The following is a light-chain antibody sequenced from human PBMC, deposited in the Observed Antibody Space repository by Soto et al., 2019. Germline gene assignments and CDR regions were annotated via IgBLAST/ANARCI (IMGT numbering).Light chain of an antibody. CDR1: QSISSY. V-gene: IGKV1-39*01. J-gene: IGKJ5*01. CDR2: AAP. CDR3: QQANSFPIT. Sequence: DIQMTQSPSSLSASVGDRVTITCRASQSISSYLNWYQQKPGKAPKLLIYAAPSLQSGVPSRFSGSGSGTDFTLTISRLQPEDFATYYCQQANSFPITFGQGTRLEIK.